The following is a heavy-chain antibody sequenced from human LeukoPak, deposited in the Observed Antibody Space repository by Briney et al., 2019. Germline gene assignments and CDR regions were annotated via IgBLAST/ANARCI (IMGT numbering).Heavy chain of an antibody. V-gene: IGHV4-59*01. Sequence: SETLSLTCAVYGGSFSGYYWSWIRQPPGKGLEWIGYIYYSGSTNYNPSLKSRVTISVDTSKNQFSLKLSSVTAADTAVYYCARAWPGYNYGDFDYWGQGTLVTVSS. CDR2: IYYSGST. D-gene: IGHD5-24*01. CDR3: ARAWPGYNYGDFDY. CDR1: GGSFSGYY. J-gene: IGHJ4*02.